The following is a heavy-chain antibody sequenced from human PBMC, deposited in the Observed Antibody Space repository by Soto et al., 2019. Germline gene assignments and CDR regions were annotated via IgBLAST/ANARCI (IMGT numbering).Heavy chain of an antibody. CDR1: GFTFSSYS. CDR3: AGDPGFFSSTSCQYSFDY. D-gene: IGHD2-2*03. V-gene: IGHV3-48*02. Sequence: GGSLRLSCAASGFTFSSYSMNWVRQAPGKGLEWVSYISSSSSTIYYADSVKGRFTISRDNGKNSLYLQMNSLRDGDPADNYFAGDPGFFSSTSCQYSFDYWGQGTLVTVSS. CDR2: ISSSSSTI. J-gene: IGHJ4*02.